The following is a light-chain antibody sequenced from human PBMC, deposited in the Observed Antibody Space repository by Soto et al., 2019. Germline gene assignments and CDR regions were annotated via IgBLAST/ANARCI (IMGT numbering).Light chain of an antibody. CDR3: QQSYSTPIT. CDR2: AAS. Sequence: DIQMTQSPSSLSASLGDRLTITCRASQSISGYLDWYQQKPGKVPNLLIYAASSLQSGVPSRFSGSGSGTDFTLTINSLHPEDFATYYCQQSYSTPITFGQGTRLEIK. J-gene: IGKJ5*01. V-gene: IGKV1-39*01. CDR1: QSISGY.